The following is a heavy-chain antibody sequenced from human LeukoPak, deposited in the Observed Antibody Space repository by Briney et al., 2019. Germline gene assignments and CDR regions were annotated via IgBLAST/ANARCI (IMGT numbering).Heavy chain of an antibody. Sequence: ASVKVSCKASGYTFTGLHWVRQAPGQGLELMGWINPNNGGTNYAQKFQGRVTITADESTSTAYMELSNLRSEDTAVYYCARVVTPRYCTSTSCYSKGWFDPWGQGTLVTVSS. D-gene: IGHD2-2*01. CDR1: GYTFTG. CDR3: ARVVTPRYCTSTSCYSKGWFDP. CDR2: INPNNGGT. J-gene: IGHJ5*02. V-gene: IGHV1-2*02.